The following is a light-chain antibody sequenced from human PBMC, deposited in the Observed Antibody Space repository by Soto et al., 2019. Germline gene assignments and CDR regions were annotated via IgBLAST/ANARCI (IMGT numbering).Light chain of an antibody. CDR1: QGIXSY. CDR3: QQRSKWPRST. CDR2: DES. Sequence: IVLTQSPSTLSLSPGESATLSCRASQGIXSYFVWYERKPGQAPRLLSXDESNRATGIPARFIGSGSGKDFTLTLSSLEPEYFAVYYCQQRSKWPRSTFGQGTRLEIK. J-gene: IGKJ5*01. V-gene: IGKV3-11*01.